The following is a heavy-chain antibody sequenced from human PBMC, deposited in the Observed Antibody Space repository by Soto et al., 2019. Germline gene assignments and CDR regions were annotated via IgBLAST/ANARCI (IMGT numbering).Heavy chain of an antibody. CDR1: GGSISSGDYY. CDR2: IYHSGST. V-gene: IGHV4-30-4*01. D-gene: IGHD3-10*01. J-gene: IGHJ4*02. CDR3: ARTYYYGSGSSDY. Sequence: SETLSLTCTVSGGSISSGDYYWSWIRQPPGKGLEWIGYIYHSGSTYYNPSLKSRVTISVDTSKNQFSLKLSSVTAADTAVYYCARTYYYGSGSSDYWGQGTLVTVSS.